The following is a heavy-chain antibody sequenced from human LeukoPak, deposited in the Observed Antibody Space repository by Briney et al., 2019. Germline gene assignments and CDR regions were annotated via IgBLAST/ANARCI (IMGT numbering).Heavy chain of an antibody. D-gene: IGHD3-10*01. CDR1: GFTFSNYA. V-gene: IGHV3-30*04. CDR2: ISYDGSDK. Sequence: GGSLRLSCAASGFTFSNYAMHWVRQAPGKGLEWVAAISYDGSDKYYADSVKGRFTISRDNSKNTLYLQMNSLRAEDTAVYYCARTKYYGSGMYNWFDPWGQGTLVTVSS. CDR3: ARTKYYGSGMYNWFDP. J-gene: IGHJ5*02.